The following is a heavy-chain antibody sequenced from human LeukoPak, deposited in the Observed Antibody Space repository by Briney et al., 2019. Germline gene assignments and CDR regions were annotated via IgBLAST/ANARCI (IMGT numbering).Heavy chain of an antibody. CDR3: ARVPGGDYVRYYYYYYMDV. D-gene: IGHD4-17*01. Sequence: SETLSLPCTVSGVYLSSYFWSWIRPPPGKGLEWIGYIYYWGSPNYNPSLKSRVTISVDTSKNQFSLKLSSVTAADTAVYYCARVPGGDYVRYYYYYYMDVWGKGTTVTVSS. CDR2: IYYWGSP. V-gene: IGHV4-59*01. CDR1: GVYLSSYF. J-gene: IGHJ6*03.